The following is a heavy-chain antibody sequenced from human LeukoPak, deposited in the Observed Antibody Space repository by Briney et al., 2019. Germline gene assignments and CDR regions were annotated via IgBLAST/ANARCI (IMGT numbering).Heavy chain of an antibody. V-gene: IGHV3-49*03. CDR3: TREAPDYYDFWSGLY. D-gene: IGHD3-3*01. J-gene: IGHJ4*02. Sequence: PGGSLRLSCAASGFTVSINYMSWFRQAPGKGLEWVGFIRSKAYGGTTEYAASVKGRFTISRDDSKSIAYLQMNSLKTEDTAVYYCTREAPDYYDFWSGLYWGQGTLVTVSS. CDR2: IRSKAYGGTT. CDR1: GFTVSINY.